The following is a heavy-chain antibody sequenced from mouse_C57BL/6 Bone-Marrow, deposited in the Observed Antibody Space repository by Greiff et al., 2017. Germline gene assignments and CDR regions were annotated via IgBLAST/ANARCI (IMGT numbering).Heavy chain of an antibody. CDR2: ISSGGGYI. CDR3: ARDWVVPYWYFEG. Sequence: DVLLLESGEGLVKPGGSLKFSCAASGFTFSSYAMSWVRQTPEKRLEWVAYISSGGGYIYYADTVKGRFTISRDNARNTLYLQMSSLKSEDTAMYYCARDWVVPYWYFEGRGTGTTVTVSS. J-gene: IGHJ1*03. CDR1: GFTFSSYA. D-gene: IGHD6-1*01. V-gene: IGHV5-9-1*02.